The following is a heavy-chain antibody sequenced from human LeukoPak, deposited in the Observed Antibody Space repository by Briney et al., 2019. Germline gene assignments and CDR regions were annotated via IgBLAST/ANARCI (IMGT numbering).Heavy chain of an antibody. CDR1: GGSMSSYR. D-gene: IGHD5-24*01. J-gene: IGHJ4*02. Sequence: SETLSLTCTVSGGSMSSYRWSWIRQPPGKGLEWIAYIYYSGTPNYNPSLKSRVTTSVDTSKNQFSLKLSSVTAADTAVYYCARGNLEMAAVDYWGQGTLVTVSS. V-gene: IGHV4-59*01. CDR2: IYYSGTP. CDR3: ARGNLEMAAVDY.